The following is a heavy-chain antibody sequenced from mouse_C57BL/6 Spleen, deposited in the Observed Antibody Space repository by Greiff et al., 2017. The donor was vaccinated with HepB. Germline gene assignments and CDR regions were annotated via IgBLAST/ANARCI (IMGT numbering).Heavy chain of an antibody. Sequence: VQLQQSGAELVRPGASVTLSCKASGYTFTDYEMHWVKQTPVHGLEWIGAIDPETGGTAYNQKFKGKAILTADKSSSTAYMELRSLTSEDSAVYYCTRSEGTHYFDYWATAPLSQSPQ. CDR2: IDPETGGT. CDR1: GYTFTDYE. J-gene: IGHJ2*01. V-gene: IGHV1-15*01. CDR3: TRSEGTHYFDY. D-gene: IGHD2-14*01.